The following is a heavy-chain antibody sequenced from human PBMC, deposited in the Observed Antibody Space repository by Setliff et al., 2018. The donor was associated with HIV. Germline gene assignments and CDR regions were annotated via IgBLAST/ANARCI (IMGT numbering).Heavy chain of an antibody. CDR2: IYYSGST. D-gene: IGHD3-22*01. CDR3: ARHSGLGGYYSPFDY. CDR1: GGSIKSSSDY. J-gene: IGHJ4*02. Sequence: PSETLSLTCTVSGGSIKSSSDYWGWIRQPPGKGLEWIGPIYYSGSTYYNPSLKSRVTISVDTSKNQFSLKLSSVTAADTTVYYCARHSGLGGYYSPFDYWGPGTLVTVSS. V-gene: IGHV4-39*01.